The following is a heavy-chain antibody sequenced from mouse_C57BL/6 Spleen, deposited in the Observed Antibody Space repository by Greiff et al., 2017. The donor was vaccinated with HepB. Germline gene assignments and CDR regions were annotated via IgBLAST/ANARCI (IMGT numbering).Heavy chain of an antibody. V-gene: IGHV5-17*01. D-gene: IGHD1-1*01. Sequence: EVQGVESGGGLVKPGGSLKLPCAASGFTFSDYGMHWVRQAPEKGLEWVAYISSGSSTIYYADTVKGRFTISRDNAKNTLFLQMTSLRSEDTAMYYSATGTVPLRAMDYWGQGTSVTVSS. J-gene: IGHJ4*01. CDR1: GFTFSDYG. CDR3: ATGTVPLRAMDY. CDR2: ISSGSSTI.